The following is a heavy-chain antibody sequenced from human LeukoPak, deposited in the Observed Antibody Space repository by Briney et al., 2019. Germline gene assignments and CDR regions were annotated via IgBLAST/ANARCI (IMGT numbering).Heavy chain of an antibody. D-gene: IGHD6-6*01. V-gene: IGHV3-30-3*01. J-gene: IGHJ4*02. CDR2: ISYDGSNK. CDR1: GFTFSSYA. CDR3: ARPLNFDSSSYFHY. Sequence: GGSLRLSCAASGFTFSSYATRWVRQAPGKGLEWVAVISYDGSNKYYADSVKGRFTISRDNSKNTLYLQMNSLRAEDTAVYYCARPLNFDSSSYFHYWGQGTLVTVSS.